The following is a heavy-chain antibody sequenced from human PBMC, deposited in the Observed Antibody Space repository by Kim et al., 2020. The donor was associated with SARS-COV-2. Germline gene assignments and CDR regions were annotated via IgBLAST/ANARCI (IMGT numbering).Heavy chain of an antibody. V-gene: IGHV4-31*03. CDR3: ARAHRRYCSGGSCYPYYYYGMDV. Sequence: SETLSLTCTVSGGSISSGGYYWSWIRQHPGKGLEWIGYIYYSGSTYYNPSLKSRVTISVDTSKNQFSLKLSSVTAADTAVDYCARAHRRYCSGGSCYPYYYYGMDVWGQGTPVTVSS. CDR1: GGSISSGGYY. J-gene: IGHJ6*02. CDR2: IYYSGST. D-gene: IGHD2-15*01.